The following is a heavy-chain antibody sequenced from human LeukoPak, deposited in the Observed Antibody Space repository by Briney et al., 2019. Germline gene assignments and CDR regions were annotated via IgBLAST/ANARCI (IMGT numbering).Heavy chain of an antibody. CDR1: GGSFSGYY. CDR2: INHSGST. CDR3: AGRTCTNGVCCMYGFDY. D-gene: IGHD2-8*01. Sequence: SETLSLTCAVYGGSFSGYYWSWIRQPPGKGLEWIGEINHSGSTNYNPSLKSRVTISVDTSKNQFSLKLSSVTAADTAVYYCAGRTCTNGVCCMYGFDYWGQGTLVTVSS. J-gene: IGHJ4*02. V-gene: IGHV4-34*01.